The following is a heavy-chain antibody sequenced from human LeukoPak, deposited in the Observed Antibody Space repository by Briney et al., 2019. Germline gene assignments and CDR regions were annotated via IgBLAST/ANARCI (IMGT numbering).Heavy chain of an antibody. CDR1: GFTFSSYW. J-gene: IGHJ4*02. CDR2: VNSDGSST. CDR3: ARGSYSSPPDY. Sequence: GGSLRLSCAASGFTFSSYWMHWVRQAPGKGLVWVSRVNSDGSSTSYADSVKGRFTISRDNAKNTLYLQMNSLRAEDTAVYYCARGSYSSPPDYWGQGTLVTVSS. V-gene: IGHV3-74*01. D-gene: IGHD6-13*01.